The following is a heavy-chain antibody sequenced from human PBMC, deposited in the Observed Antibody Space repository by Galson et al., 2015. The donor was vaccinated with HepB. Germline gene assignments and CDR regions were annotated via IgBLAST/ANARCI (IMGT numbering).Heavy chain of an antibody. J-gene: IGHJ4*02. V-gene: IGHV3-9*01. CDR3: AKDIATSSWHLEF. CDR2: ISWNSGSI. D-gene: IGHD6-13*01. CDR1: GFIFDDYA. Sequence: SLRLSCAASGFIFDDYAMHWVRQAPGKGLEWVSGISWNSGSIGYVDSVKGRFTISRDNAKKPLYLQMNSLRAEDTALYYCAKDIATSSWHLEFWGQGTLVAVSS.